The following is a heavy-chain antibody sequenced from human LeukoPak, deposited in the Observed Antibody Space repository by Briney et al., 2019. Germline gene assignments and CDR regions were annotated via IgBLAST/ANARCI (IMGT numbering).Heavy chain of an antibody. V-gene: IGHV1-69*13. J-gene: IGHJ3*02. Sequence: SVKVSCKASGGTFSSYAISWVRQAPGQGLEWMGGIIPIFGTANYAQKFQGRVTITADESTSTAYMELRSLRSEDTAVYYCAATSGRDYGSGGDAFDIWGQGTRVTVSS. CDR1: GGTFSSYA. CDR2: IIPIFGTA. D-gene: IGHD3-10*01. CDR3: AATSGRDYGSGGDAFDI.